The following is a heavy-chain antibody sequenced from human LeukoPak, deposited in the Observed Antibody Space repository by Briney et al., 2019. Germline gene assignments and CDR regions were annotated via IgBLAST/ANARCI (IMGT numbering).Heavy chain of an antibody. CDR3: ASRVSAWIHRGAFDI. D-gene: IGHD5-12*01. J-gene: IGHJ3*02. V-gene: IGHV4-39*07. CDR2: INHSGST. CDR1: SGSMNSNTYY. Sequence: PSETLSLTCTVSSGSMNSNTYYWGWVRQPPGKGLEWIGEINHSGSTNYSPSLKSRVTISVDTSKNQFSLKLSSVTAADTAVYYCASRVSAWIHRGAFDIWGQGTMVTVSS.